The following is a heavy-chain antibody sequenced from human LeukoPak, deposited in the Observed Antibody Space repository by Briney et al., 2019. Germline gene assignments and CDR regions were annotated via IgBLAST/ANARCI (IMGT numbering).Heavy chain of an antibody. CDR2: INHSGST. CDR1: GGSFSGYY. CDR3: AGTVDTAMVFDY. J-gene: IGHJ4*02. Sequence: SSETLSLTCAVYGGSFSGYYWSWIRQPPGKGLEWIGEINHSGSTNYNPSLKSRVTISVDTSKNQFSLKLSSVTAADTAVYYCAGTVDTAMVFDYWGQGTLVTVPS. V-gene: IGHV4-34*01. D-gene: IGHD5-18*01.